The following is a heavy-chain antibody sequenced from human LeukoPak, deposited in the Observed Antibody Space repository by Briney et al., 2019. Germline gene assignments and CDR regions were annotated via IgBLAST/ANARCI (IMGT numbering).Heavy chain of an antibody. CDR1: GYSISSGYY. D-gene: IGHD6-19*01. CDR2: IYYSGST. V-gene: IGHV4-38-2*02. Sequence: SETLSLTCTVSGYSISSGYYWGWIRQPPGKGLEWIGSIYYSGSTYYNPSLKSRVTISVDTSKNQFSLKLSSVTAADTAVYYCARSDSSGWYINWFDPWGQGTLVTVSS. J-gene: IGHJ5*02. CDR3: ARSDSSGWYINWFDP.